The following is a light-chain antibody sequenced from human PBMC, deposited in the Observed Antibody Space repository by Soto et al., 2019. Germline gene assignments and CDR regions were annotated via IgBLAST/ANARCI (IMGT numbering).Light chain of an antibody. CDR1: SSDVGGYNY. CDR3: SSYAGSYTVV. J-gene: IGLJ2*01. CDR2: EVS. Sequence: QSALTQPPSASGSHGRSVTISCTGTSSDVGGYNYVSWYQQHPGKAPKLMIYEVSQRPSGVPDRFSGSKSGNTASLTVSGLQTEDEADYYCSSYAGSYTVVFGGGTNLTVL. V-gene: IGLV2-8*01.